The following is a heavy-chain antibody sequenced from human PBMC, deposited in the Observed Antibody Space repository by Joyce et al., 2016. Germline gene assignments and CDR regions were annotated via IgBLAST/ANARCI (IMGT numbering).Heavy chain of an antibody. CDR3: VRDISGSFYWGFDP. V-gene: IGHV1-2*02. CDR2: INPDSSDT. D-gene: IGHD1-26*01. CDR1: GYTFTGYH. Sequence: QAQLVQSGAEVKKPGASVKVSCKASGYTFTGYHIHWIRQAPGQGLEGMVGINPDSSDTNSAQRLQGRVTMTRDTSISTAYIVLSSLRSDDTAVYYCVRDISGSFYWGFDPWGQGSLVAVSS. J-gene: IGHJ5*02.